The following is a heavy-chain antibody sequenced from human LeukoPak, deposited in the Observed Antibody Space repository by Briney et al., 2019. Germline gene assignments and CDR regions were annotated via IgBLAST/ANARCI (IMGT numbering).Heavy chain of an antibody. V-gene: IGHV3-30*02. CDR2: IQYDGSYK. J-gene: IGHJ4*02. Sequence: RGSLRLSCAASGFTFSTYGIHWVRQAPGKGLEWVAFIQYDGSYKFYADSVQGRFSISRDNSKNTLFLQMNSLRAEDTAVYYCAKTSDQLLYSKFDYWGQGTLVTVSS. CDR1: GFTFSTYG. D-gene: IGHD2-2*02. CDR3: AKTSDQLLYSKFDY.